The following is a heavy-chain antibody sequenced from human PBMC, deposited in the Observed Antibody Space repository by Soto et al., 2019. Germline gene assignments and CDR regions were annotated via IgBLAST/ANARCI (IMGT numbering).Heavy chain of an antibody. CDR2: INWRDNK. D-gene: IGHD3-9*01. J-gene: IGHJ4*02. CDR1: GFSLTTSRMC. V-gene: IGHV2-70*01. Sequence: SGPTLVNPTQTLTLTCTFSGFSLTTSRMCVTWIRQPPGKALEWLALINWRDNKYYTTSLKTRLTLSKDTSKNQVVLTLTNMEPVGTGTYYCARILKGGTFDWLQIDCWGQGTLVTVSS. CDR3: ARILKGGTFDWLQIDC.